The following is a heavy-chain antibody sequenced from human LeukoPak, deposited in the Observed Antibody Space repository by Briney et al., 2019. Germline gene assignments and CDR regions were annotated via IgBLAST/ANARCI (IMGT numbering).Heavy chain of an antibody. CDR1: GFTVSSNY. CDR3: ARDLRLVTSHYYYYYGMDV. V-gene: IGHV3-66*01. CDR2: IYSGGGT. J-gene: IGHJ6*02. D-gene: IGHD6-19*01. Sequence: PGGSLRLSCAASGFTVSSNYMSWVRQAPGKGLEWVSVIYSGGGTYYADSVKGRFTISRDNSKNTLYLQMNSLRAEDTAVYYCARDLRLVTSHYYYYYGMDVWGQGTTVTVSS.